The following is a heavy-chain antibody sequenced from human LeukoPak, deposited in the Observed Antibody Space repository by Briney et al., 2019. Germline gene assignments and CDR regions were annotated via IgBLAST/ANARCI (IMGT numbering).Heavy chain of an antibody. V-gene: IGHV3-7*01. Sequence: GGSLRLSCAASGFTFSRSWMDWVRQAPGKGLEWVANIKEDGSETYYVDSAKGRFTISRDNAKSSLYLQMDSLRVEDTAISYCSKSLNHWGQGTLVTVSS. CDR3: SKSLNH. CDR1: GFTFSRSW. J-gene: IGHJ5*02. CDR2: IKEDGSET.